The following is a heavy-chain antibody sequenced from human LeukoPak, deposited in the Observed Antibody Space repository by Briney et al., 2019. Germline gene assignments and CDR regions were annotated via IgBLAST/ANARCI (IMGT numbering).Heavy chain of an antibody. J-gene: IGHJ3*02. D-gene: IGHD3-9*01. CDR1: GFTFSSYA. CDR3: ARDQSPYYDILIDLDTFDI. Sequence: GGSLRLSCAASGFTFSSYAMSWVRQAPGKGLEWVSAISGSGGSTYYADSVKGRFTISRDNSKNTLYLQMNSLRAEDTALYFCARDQSPYYDILIDLDTFDIWGQGTMVTVSS. CDR2: ISGSGGST. V-gene: IGHV3-23*01.